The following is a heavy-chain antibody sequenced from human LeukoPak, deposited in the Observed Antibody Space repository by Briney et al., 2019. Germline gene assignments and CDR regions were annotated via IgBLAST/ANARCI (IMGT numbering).Heavy chain of an antibody. J-gene: IGHJ2*01. CDR3: AKDRTVGASYWYFDL. D-gene: IGHD1-26*01. CDR1: GFTFSSYS. CDR2: ISSSSSTI. Sequence: GGSLRLSCAASGFTFSSYSMNWVRQAPGKGLEWVSYISSSSSTIYYADSVKGRFTISRDSSRNTLFLHMNTLRAEDTAIYYCAKDRTVGASYWYFDLWGRGTLVTVSS. V-gene: IGHV3-48*01.